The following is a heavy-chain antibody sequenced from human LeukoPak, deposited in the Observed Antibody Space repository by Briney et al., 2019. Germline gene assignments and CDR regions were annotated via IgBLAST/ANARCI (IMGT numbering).Heavy chain of an antibody. D-gene: IGHD6-13*01. CDR1: GYTFTIYG. CDR3: ARDGAGAAAGGY. V-gene: IGHV1-18*01. J-gene: IGHJ4*02. Sequence: ASGKVSCKASGYTFTIYGISWVRQAPGQGLEWVGWISAYNGNTNYAQKLEGRVIMTTDTSTSTAYMELRSLRSDDTAVYYCARDGAGAAAGGYWGQGTLVTVSS. CDR2: ISAYNGNT.